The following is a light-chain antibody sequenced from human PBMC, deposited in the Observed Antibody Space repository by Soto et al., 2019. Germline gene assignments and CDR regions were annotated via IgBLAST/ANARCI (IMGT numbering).Light chain of an antibody. Sequence: QSALTQPASVSGSPGQSIAISCTGSSSDIGAYNYVSWYQHHPGKAPKLIIYDVTSRPPGVSSRFAGAKSGNAASLIISGLQPEYEADYFCASYTDYNPLVIFGGGTKLTVL. CDR2: DVT. V-gene: IGLV2-14*01. CDR1: SSDIGAYNY. J-gene: IGLJ2*01. CDR3: ASYTDYNPLVI.